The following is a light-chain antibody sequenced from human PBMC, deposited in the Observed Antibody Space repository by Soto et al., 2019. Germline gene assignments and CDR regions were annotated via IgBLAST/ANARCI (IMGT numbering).Light chain of an antibody. CDR1: SGHSSYI. V-gene: IGLV4-60*02. CDR2: LESSGSY. CDR3: ETWDSNTWV. Sequence: QPVLTQSSSASASLGSSVKLTCTLSSGHSSYIIAWHQQQPGKAPRYLMELESSGSYNKGSGVPDRFSGSSSGADRFLTISNLQFDDEADYYCETWDSNTWVFGGGTKLTVL. J-gene: IGLJ3*02.